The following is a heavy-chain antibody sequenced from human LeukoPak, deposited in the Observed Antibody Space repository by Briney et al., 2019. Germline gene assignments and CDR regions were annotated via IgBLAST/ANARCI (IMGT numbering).Heavy chain of an antibody. CDR1: GFTFSSYA. J-gene: IGHJ5*02. CDR3: AKSSGTMVQEANWFDP. D-gene: IGHD3-10*01. CDR2: ISGSGGST. V-gene: IGHV3-23*01. Sequence: GGSLRLSCAASGFTFSSYAMSWVRQAPGKGLEWVSAISGSGGSTYYADSVKGRFTISRDNSKNTLYLQMNSLRAEDTAVYYCAKSSGTMVQEANWFDPWGQGTLVTVSS.